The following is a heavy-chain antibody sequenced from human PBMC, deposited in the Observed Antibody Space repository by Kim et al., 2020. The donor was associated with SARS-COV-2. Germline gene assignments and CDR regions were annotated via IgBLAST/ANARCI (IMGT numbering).Heavy chain of an antibody. J-gene: IGHJ4*02. CDR2: ISSSSSYI. CDR1: GFTFSSYS. D-gene: IGHD6-19*01. Sequence: GGSLRLSCAASGFTFSSYSMNWVRQAPGKGLEWVSSISSSSSYIYYADSVKGRFTISRDNAKNSLYLQMNSLRAEDTAVYYCAREYSSGWYTGGGNFDYWGQGTLVTVSS. CDR3: AREYSSGWYTGGGNFDY. V-gene: IGHV3-21*01.